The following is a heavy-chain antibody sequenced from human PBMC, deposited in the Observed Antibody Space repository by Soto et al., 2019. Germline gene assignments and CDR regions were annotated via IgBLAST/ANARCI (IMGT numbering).Heavy chain of an antibody. CDR1: GDSIIGCGFS. CDR3: ARGHYFGSGSTD. V-gene: IGHV4-30-2*06. J-gene: IGHJ4*01. D-gene: IGHD3-10*01. CDR2: IYPSGTS. Sequence: PSETLSLTCAVSGDSIIGCGFSWNWIRQSPGKGLEWIGYIYPSGTSYYNPSLKSRVTISVDKSQNQFSLRLSSMTAADTAVYYCARGHYFGSGSTDWGHGTLVSVSS.